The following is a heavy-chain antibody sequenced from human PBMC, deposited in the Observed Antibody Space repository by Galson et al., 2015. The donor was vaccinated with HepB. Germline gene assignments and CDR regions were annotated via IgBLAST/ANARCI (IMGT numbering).Heavy chain of an antibody. CDR1: GYAFTSYG. CDR3: ARDAAAPLRGGYYYYYMDV. D-gene: IGHD6-13*01. CDR2: INTNTGNP. Sequence: SVKVSCKASGYAFTSYGMNWVRQAPGQGLEWMGWINTNTGNPTYAQGFTGRFVFSLDTSVSTAYLQISSLKAEDTAVYYCARDAAAPLRGGYYYYYMDVWGKGTTVTVSS. V-gene: IGHV7-4-1*02. J-gene: IGHJ6*03.